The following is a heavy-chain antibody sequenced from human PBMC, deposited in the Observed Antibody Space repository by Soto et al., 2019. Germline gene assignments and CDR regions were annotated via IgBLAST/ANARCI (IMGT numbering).Heavy chain of an antibody. J-gene: IGHJ6*02. CDR1: GYSFTTYW. V-gene: IGHV5-51*01. CDR3: ARHEQFYYYYYGMDV. CDR2: INPGDSDI. D-gene: IGHD4-4*01. Sequence: LKISCKASGYSFTTYWIAWVRQMPGKGLEWMGIINPGDSDIRYSPSFQGQVTISADNSISTAYLQWSGLKASDTAMYYCARHEQFYYYYYGMDVWGQGTAVTVSS.